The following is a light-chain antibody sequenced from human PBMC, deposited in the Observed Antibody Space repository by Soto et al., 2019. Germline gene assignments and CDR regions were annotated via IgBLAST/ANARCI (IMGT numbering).Light chain of an antibody. Sequence: DIQMTQSPSSLSASVGDRVTITCRASQSISSYLNWYQQKPGKAPMLLIYAASSLQSGVPSRFSGSGSGTDFTLTISCLQPEDFATYYCQPSYCLFPFGPGTNVDIK. J-gene: IGKJ3*01. CDR3: QPSYCLFP. CDR1: QSISSY. V-gene: IGKV1-39*01. CDR2: AAS.